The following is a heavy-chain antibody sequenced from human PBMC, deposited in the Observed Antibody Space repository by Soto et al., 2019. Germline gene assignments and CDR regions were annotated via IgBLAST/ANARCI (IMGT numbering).Heavy chain of an antibody. CDR1: GGSISSSRYY. J-gene: IGHJ3*02. D-gene: IGHD3-10*01. CDR3: ARLNYGSGSFYNPGGAFDS. CDR2: IYFSGST. V-gene: IGHV4-39*01. Sequence: QLHLQESGPGLVKPSETLSLTCTVSGGSISSSRYYWGWIRQPPGKGLEWIGSIYFSGSTYYNPSLKSRVKISLDTPKKQFSLNLSSVTAADTAVYYCARLNYGSGSFYNPGGAFDSWGQGTMVTVSS.